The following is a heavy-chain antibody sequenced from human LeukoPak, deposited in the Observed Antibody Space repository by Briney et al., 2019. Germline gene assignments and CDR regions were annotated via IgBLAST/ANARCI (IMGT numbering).Heavy chain of an antibody. J-gene: IGHJ4*02. Sequence: GGSLRLSCVASGFTFSTYAMNWVRQAPGRGLEWVSGVSATGTVTFYAGSVKGRFTISRDNSKNTLYLQMNSLRAEDTAEYYCARAPYGFPYYFDYWGQGILVTVSS. CDR1: GFTFSTYA. CDR2: VSATGTVT. D-gene: IGHD3-10*01. CDR3: ARAPYGFPYYFDY. V-gene: IGHV3-23*01.